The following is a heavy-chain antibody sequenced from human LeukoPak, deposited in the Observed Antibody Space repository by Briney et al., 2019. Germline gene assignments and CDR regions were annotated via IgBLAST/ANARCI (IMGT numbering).Heavy chain of an antibody. J-gene: IGHJ5*02. Sequence: SVEVSCKASGGTFSSYAISWVRQAPGQGLEWMGGIIPIFGTANYAQKFQGRVTITADKSTSTAYIELSSLRSEDTAVYYCARAYGSGRFRVWFDPWGQGTLVTVSS. D-gene: IGHD3-10*01. V-gene: IGHV1-69*06. CDR2: IIPIFGTA. CDR3: ARAYGSGRFRVWFDP. CDR1: GGTFSSYA.